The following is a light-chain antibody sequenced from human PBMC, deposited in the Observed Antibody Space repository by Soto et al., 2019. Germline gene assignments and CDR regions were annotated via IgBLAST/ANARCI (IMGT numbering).Light chain of an antibody. CDR2: GAS. CDR1: QSVSSN. CDR3: QQYYNWPQWT. Sequence: EIVMTQSPATLSVSPGERATLSCRASQSVSSNLAWYQQKPGQAPRLLIYGASTRATGIPARFSGSGSGTEFTLTISSLQSEDFAVYYCQQYYNWPQWTFGQGTKVEIK. J-gene: IGKJ1*01. V-gene: IGKV3-15*01.